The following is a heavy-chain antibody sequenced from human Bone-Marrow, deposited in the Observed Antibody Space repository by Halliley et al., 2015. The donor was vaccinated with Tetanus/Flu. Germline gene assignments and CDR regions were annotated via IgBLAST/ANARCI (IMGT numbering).Heavy chain of an antibody. Sequence: SGGSIKSFFWSWIRQSPPKGLEWLGYVYDSGSTNYNPSLKSRVTISADTSKNQLSLKLTSVTAADTAVYFCARHSVSSAWAFGPPPRLYFLDFWGQGILVTVSS. CDR3: ARHSVSSAWAFGPPPRLYFLDF. D-gene: IGHD6-19*01. V-gene: IGHV4-59*01. CDR1: GGSIKSFF. CDR2: VYDSGST. J-gene: IGHJ4*02.